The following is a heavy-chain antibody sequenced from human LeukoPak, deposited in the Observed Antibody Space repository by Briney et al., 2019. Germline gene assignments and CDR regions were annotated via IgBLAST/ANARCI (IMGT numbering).Heavy chain of an antibody. D-gene: IGHD6-6*01. Sequence: GGSLRLSCAASGFTFSSYWMSWVRQAPGKGLEWVANIKQDGSEKYYVDSVKGRFTISRDNAKNSLYLQMNSLRAEDTAVYYCAREEGVYNPNLDPWGQGTLVTVSS. CDR2: IKQDGSEK. J-gene: IGHJ5*02. V-gene: IGHV3-7*01. CDR3: AREEGVYNPNLDP. CDR1: GFTFSSYW.